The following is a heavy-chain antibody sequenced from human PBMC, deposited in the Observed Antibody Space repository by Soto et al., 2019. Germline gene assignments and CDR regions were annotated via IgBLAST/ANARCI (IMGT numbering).Heavy chain of an antibody. CDR3: ARRQDFGGPHYYYGMDV. CDR1: GFIINNYA. J-gene: IGHJ6*02. V-gene: IGHV3-30*04. Sequence: QVHLVESGGGVVQPGRSLRVSCAASGFIINNYAMHWVRQTPGKGLEWVAVISYDGSNKYYADSVKGRFTISRDNSKNTLYIQMNNLRPDDSAVYYCARRQDFGGPHYYYGMDVWGQGTTVTVSS. D-gene: IGHD3-3*01. CDR2: ISYDGSNK.